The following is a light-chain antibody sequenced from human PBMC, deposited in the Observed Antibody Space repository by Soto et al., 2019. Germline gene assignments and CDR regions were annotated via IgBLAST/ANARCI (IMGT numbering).Light chain of an antibody. CDR1: QAITNN. V-gene: IGKV1-9*01. CDR2: EES. J-gene: IGKJ4*01. CDR3: QQVKSYPRT. Sequence: DIRLTQSPSSLSASVGDRFTITCLASQAITNNLAWYQQKPGNPPKLLIYEESTLHSGVPSRFSGRKVGTQFILTIDSLQPEDFATYYCQQVKSYPRTFGGGTKVDIK.